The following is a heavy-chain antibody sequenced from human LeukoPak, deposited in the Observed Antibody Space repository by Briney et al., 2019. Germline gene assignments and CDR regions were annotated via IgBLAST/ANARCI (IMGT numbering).Heavy chain of an antibody. Sequence: SETLSLTCTVSGASITTYYWTWIRQPPGKGLEWIGYIYHSESTNYNPSLKSRVTISLDTSRNQFSLRLSSVTAADTAVYFCAREYSTSSEGDYFDYWGQGSLVTVSS. CDR2: IYHSEST. V-gene: IGHV4-59*01. CDR3: AREYSTSSEGDYFDY. D-gene: IGHD6-6*01. CDR1: GASITTYY. J-gene: IGHJ4*02.